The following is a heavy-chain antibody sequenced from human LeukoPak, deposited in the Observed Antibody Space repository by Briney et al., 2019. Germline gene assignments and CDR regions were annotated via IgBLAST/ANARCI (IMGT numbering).Heavy chain of an antibody. Sequence: AGRSLRLSCAASGFTFSSYGMHWVRQAPGKGLEWVAVIWYDGSNEYYADSVKGRFTISRDNSKNTLYLQMNSLRAEDTAVYYCAREVSGDCTRTSCQNWLDPWGQGTLVTVSS. CDR3: AREVSGDCTRTSCQNWLDP. J-gene: IGHJ5*02. D-gene: IGHD2-2*01. CDR2: IWYDGSNE. CDR1: GFTFSSYG. V-gene: IGHV3-33*01.